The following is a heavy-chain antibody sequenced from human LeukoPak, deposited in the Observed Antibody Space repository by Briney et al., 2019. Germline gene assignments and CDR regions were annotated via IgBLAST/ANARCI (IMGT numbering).Heavy chain of an antibody. D-gene: IGHD3-3*01. J-gene: IGHJ4*02. V-gene: IGHV3-30*02. CDR1: GFTFSSYG. CDR2: IRYDGSNK. Sequence: PGGSLRLSCAASGFTFSSYGMHWVHQAPGKGLEWVAFIRYDGSNKYYADSVKGRFTISRDNSKNTLYLQMNSLRAEDTAVFYCAKSYYDFWSGQDHFDYWGQGTLVTVSS. CDR3: AKSYYDFWSGQDHFDY.